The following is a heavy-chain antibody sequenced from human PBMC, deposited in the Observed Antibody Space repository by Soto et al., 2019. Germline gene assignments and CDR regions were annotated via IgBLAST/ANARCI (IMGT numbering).Heavy chain of an antibody. V-gene: IGHV1-69*13. D-gene: IGHD1-26*01. CDR2: IIPIFGTA. J-gene: IGHJ4*02. CDR1: GGTFSSYA. CDR3: ARVLGAWAYFDY. Sequence: SVKVSCKASGGTFSSYAISWVRQAPGQGLEWMGGIIPIFGTANYAQKFQGRVTITADESTSTAYMELSSLRSEDTAVYYCARVLGAWAYFDYWGQGTLVTVSS.